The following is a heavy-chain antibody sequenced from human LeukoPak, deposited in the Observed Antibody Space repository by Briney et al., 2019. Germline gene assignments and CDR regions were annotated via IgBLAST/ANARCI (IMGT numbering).Heavy chain of an antibody. D-gene: IGHD5-18*01. Sequence: AVKVSCKASVGTFIIYAISWVRQAPGQGRGWRGGIIPIFVTANYTQNFQGRVTLTADESTSTAYMELSSLRSEAPAVYYCARPGVGSGRYGAFDIWGQGTMVTVSS. V-gene: IGHV1-69*13. CDR1: VGTFIIYA. CDR3: ARPGVGSGRYGAFDI. J-gene: IGHJ3*02. CDR2: IIPIFVTA.